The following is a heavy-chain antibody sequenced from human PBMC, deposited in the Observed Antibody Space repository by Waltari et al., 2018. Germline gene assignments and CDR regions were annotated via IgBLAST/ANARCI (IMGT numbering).Heavy chain of an antibody. V-gene: IGHV4-39*01. CDR3: ATYIGASVGTASFDV. D-gene: IGHD5-12*01. CDR1: GGSITSARHY. CDR2: ISYSGTT. J-gene: IGHJ3*01. Sequence: QLQLQESGPGLVKPSETVSLTCSVSGGSITSARHYWGWIRQPPGQGLEWIGTISYSGTTYNSPSLQSRVTISRDMSKNQLSLKLDSVTASDTAVYYCATYIGASVGTASFDVWGQGTMVTVSS.